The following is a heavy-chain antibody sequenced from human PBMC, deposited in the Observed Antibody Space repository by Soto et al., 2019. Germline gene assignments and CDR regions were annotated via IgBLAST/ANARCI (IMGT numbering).Heavy chain of an antibody. J-gene: IGHJ6*02. Sequence: QVQLQESGPGLVKPSETLSLTCSVSGDSVSSYYWSWIRQPPGKGLEWIGYVYYDGSTNYNTSLETRVTISIDTSKNQVSLKLNSVTAADTAVYHCARGRRSPTVYYGLDVWGQWTTVAVSS. CDR1: GDSVSSYY. V-gene: IGHV4-59*02. CDR3: ARGRRSPTVYYGLDV. D-gene: IGHD1-26*01. CDR2: VYYDGST.